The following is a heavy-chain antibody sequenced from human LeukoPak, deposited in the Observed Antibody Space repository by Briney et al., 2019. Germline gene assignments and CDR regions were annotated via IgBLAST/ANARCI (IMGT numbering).Heavy chain of an antibody. V-gene: IGHV3-13*04. J-gene: IGHJ4*02. D-gene: IGHD3-10*01. CDR1: GFTFSSYD. CDR2: IGTAGDT. CDR3: ARVSPNYGSGSYDY. Sequence: GGSLRLSCAASGFTFSSYDMHWVRQATGKGLEWVSAIGTAGDTYYPGSVKGRFTISRENAKNSLYLQMNSLRAGDTAVYYCARVSPNYGSGSYDYWGQGTLVTVSS.